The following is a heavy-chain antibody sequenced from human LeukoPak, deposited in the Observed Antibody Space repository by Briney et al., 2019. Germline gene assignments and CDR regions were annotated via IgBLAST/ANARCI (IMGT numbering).Heavy chain of an antibody. J-gene: IGHJ4*02. CDR1: GYTFTSYG. D-gene: IGHD3-22*01. V-gene: IGHV1-18*01. CDR3: ARSRYYYDSSGYPMTYFDY. Sequence: ASVKVSCKASGYTFTSYGISWVRQAPGQGLEWMGWISAYNGNTNCAQKLQGRVTMTTDTSTSTAYMELRSLRSDDTAVYYCARSRYYYDSSGYPMTYFDYWGQGTLVTVSS. CDR2: ISAYNGNT.